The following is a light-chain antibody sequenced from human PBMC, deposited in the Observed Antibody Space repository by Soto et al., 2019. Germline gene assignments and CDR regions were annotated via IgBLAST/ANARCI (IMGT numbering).Light chain of an antibody. Sequence: EIVMTQSPATLSLSPGESATLSCRASQSVGSDFAWYQQKPDQAPSLVIYDIFTSATGVPTMISGSGSGTEFTPTISRLQYEDFASYCCLQHNTYPRTFGRGTRVEI. CDR2: DIF. CDR1: QSVGSD. CDR3: LQHNTYPRT. V-gene: IGKV3D-15*01. J-gene: IGKJ1*01.